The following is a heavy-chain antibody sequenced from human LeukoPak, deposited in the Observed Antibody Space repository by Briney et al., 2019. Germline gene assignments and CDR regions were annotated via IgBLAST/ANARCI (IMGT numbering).Heavy chain of an antibody. CDR2: ISSSSSYI. Sequence: GESLRLSCAASGFTFSSYSMNWVRQASGKGLEWVLSISSSSSYIYYADSVKGRFTISRDNAKNSLYLQMNSLRAEDTAVYYCARDYCSSTSCYIDYWGQGTLVTVSS. CDR3: ARDYCSSTSCYIDY. D-gene: IGHD2-2*01. V-gene: IGHV3-21*01. CDR1: GFTFSSYS. J-gene: IGHJ4*02.